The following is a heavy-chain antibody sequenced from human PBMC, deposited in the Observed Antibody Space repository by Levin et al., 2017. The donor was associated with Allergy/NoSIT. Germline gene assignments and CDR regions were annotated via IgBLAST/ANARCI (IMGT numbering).Heavy chain of an antibody. D-gene: IGHD2-2*01. Sequence: SGPTLVKPTQTLTLTCTFSGFSLKTIGVGVGWIRQPPGKALECLALIYWDDDGRYSPSLKSRLTITKDTSRNQVVLTMTNMDLVDTATYYCARSVVAAPVVDAFDIWGQGTMVTVSS. V-gene: IGHV2-5*02. CDR1: GFSLKTIGVG. J-gene: IGHJ3*02. CDR2: IYWDDDG. CDR3: ARSVVAAPVVDAFDI.